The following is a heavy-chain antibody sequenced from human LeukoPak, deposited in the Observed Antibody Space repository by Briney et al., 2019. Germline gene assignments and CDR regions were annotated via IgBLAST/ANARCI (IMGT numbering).Heavy chain of an antibody. V-gene: IGHV4-30-4*01. Sequence: SETLSLTCTVSGGSISSGDCYWSWIRQPPGKGLEWIGYIYYSGSTYYNPSLKSRVTISVDTSKNQFSLKLSSVTAADTAVYYCAREGTVDNWFDPWGQGTLVTVSS. J-gene: IGHJ5*02. CDR1: GGSISSGDCY. CDR2: IYYSGST. CDR3: AREGTVDNWFDP. D-gene: IGHD4-17*01.